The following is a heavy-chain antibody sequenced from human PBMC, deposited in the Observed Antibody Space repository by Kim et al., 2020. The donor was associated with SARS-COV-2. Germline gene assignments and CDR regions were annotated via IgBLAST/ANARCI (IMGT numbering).Heavy chain of an antibody. V-gene: IGHV4-4*09. CDR2: SGGT. J-gene: IGHJ4*02. Sequence: SGGTTSTPSLRSRVTISVDTSKNQYSLKLSSVTAADTAVYYCARFYALFDYWGQGTLVTVSS. D-gene: IGHD4-17*01. CDR3: ARFYALFDY.